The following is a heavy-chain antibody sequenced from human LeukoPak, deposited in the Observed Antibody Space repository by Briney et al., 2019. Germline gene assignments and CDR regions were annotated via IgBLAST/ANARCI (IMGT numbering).Heavy chain of an antibody. Sequence: GGSLRLSCAASGFTFSSYSMNWVRQAPGKGLECVSSISSSSSYIYYADSVKGRFTISRDNAKNSLYLQMNSLRAEDTAVYYCARDRPPMVPNSSSWTEAFDIWGQGTMVTVSS. V-gene: IGHV3-21*01. D-gene: IGHD6-13*01. CDR2: ISSSSSYI. J-gene: IGHJ3*02. CDR1: GFTFSSYS. CDR3: ARDRPPMVPNSSSWTEAFDI.